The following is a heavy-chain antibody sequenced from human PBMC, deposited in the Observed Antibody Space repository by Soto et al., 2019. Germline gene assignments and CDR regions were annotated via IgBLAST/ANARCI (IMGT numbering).Heavy chain of an antibody. V-gene: IGHV1-18*01. D-gene: IGHD1-1*01. CDR1: GYTFTTYG. CDR3: ARGISWYMFAY. CDR2: ISAYSGNT. Sequence: ASVKVSCKASGYTFTTYGVNWVRQAPGQGIEWMGWISAYSGNTIYAQKLQGRVTMTTDTSTSTAYMQVKSLTSDDTAAYYWARGISWYMFAYWRRGTLVTVSS. J-gene: IGHJ4*01.